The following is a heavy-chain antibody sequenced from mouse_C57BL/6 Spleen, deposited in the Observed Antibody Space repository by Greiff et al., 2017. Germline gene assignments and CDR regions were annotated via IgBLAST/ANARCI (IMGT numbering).Heavy chain of an antibody. J-gene: IGHJ2*01. D-gene: IGHD1-1*01. Sequence: EVNLVESGPELVKPGASVKISCKASGYSFTGYYMNWVKQSPEKSLEWIGEINPSTGGTTYNQKFKAKATLTVDKSSSTAYMQLKSLTSEDSAVYYCARWEVVATGYFDYWGQGTTLTVSS. CDR1: GYSFTGYY. CDR3: ARWEVVATGYFDY. V-gene: IGHV1-42*01. CDR2: INPSTGGT.